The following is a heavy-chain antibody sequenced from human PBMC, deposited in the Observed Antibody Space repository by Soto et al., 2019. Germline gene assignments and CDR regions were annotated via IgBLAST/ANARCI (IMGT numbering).Heavy chain of an antibody. J-gene: IGHJ6*02. D-gene: IGHD2-21*01. CDR3: ARDRNPYGYYYYYGMDV. CDR2: INHSGST. V-gene: IGHV4-34*01. Sequence: SETLSLTCAVYGGSFSGYYWSWIRQPPGKGLEWIGEINHSGSTNYNPSLKSRVTISVDTSKNQFSLKLSSVTAADTAVYYCARDRNPYGYYYYYGMDVRGQGTTVTVSS. CDR1: GGSFSGYY.